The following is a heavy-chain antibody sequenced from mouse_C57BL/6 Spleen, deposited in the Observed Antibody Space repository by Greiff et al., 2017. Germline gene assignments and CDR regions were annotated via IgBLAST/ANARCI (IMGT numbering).Heavy chain of an antibody. V-gene: IGHV5-6*01. D-gene: IGHD1-1*01. CDR1: GFTFSSYG. CDR2: ISSGGSYT. J-gene: IGHJ3*01. CDR3: ARHEDYGSSRGFAY. Sequence: EVHLVESGGDLVKPGGSLKLSCAASGFTFSSYGMSWVRQTPDKRLEWVATISSGGSYTYYPDSVKGRFTISRDNAKNTLYLQMSSLKSEDTAMYYCARHEDYGSSRGFAYWGQGTLVTVSA.